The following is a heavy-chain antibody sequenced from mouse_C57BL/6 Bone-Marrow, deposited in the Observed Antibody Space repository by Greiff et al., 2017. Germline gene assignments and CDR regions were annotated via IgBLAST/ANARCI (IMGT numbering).Heavy chain of an antibody. Sequence: QVQLKESGAELARPGASVKLSCKASGYTFTSYGISWVKQRTGQGLEWIGEIYPRSGNTYYNEKFKGKATLTAAKSSSTAYMELRSLTSEDSAVYFCARHFNYYGGNYWGQGTTLTVSS. J-gene: IGHJ2*01. CDR3: ARHFNYYGGNY. D-gene: IGHD1-1*01. CDR2: IYPRSGNT. V-gene: IGHV1-81*01. CDR1: GYTFTSYG.